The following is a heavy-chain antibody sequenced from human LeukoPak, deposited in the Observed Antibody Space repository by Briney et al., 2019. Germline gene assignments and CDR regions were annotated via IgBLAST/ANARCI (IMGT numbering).Heavy chain of an antibody. V-gene: IGHV4-39*01. J-gene: IGHJ4*02. CDR1: GGSISSSSYY. Sequence: KPSETLSLTCTVSGGSISSSSYYWGWIRQPPGKGLEWIGSIYYSGSTYYNPSLKSRVTISVDTSKNQFSLKLSSVTAADTAVYYCARLLRVTAAAKGYVDYWGQGTLVTVSS. D-gene: IGHD6-13*01. CDR3: ARLLRVTAAAKGYVDY. CDR2: IYYSGST.